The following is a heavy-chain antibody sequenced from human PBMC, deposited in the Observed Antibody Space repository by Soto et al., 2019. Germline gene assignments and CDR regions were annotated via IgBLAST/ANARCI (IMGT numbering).Heavy chain of an antibody. J-gene: IGHJ6*02. CDR1: GFTFSDYY. V-gene: IGHV3-11*01. CDR3: ARDAYYYGSGSAWYSYGMDV. Sequence: GGSLRLSCAASGFTFSDYYMSWIRQAPGKGLEWVSYISSSGSTIYYADSVKGRFTISRDNAKNSLYLQMNSLRAEDTAVYYCARDAYYYGSGSAWYSYGMDVWGQGTTVTVSS. D-gene: IGHD3-10*01. CDR2: ISSSGSTI.